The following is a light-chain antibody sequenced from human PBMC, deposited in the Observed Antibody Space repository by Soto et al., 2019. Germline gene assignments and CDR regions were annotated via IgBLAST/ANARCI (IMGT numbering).Light chain of an antibody. CDR1: QTISSSY. CDR3: QQYGSSPSVT. J-gene: IGKJ1*01. CDR2: GAS. Sequence: EIVLTQSPGTLSLSPGERATLSCRASQTISSSYLAWYQQKPGQGPRLLIYGASSRATGIPDRFSGSGSGTDFTLTISRLEPEDFAVYYCQQYGSSPSVTFGQGTKVELK. V-gene: IGKV3-20*01.